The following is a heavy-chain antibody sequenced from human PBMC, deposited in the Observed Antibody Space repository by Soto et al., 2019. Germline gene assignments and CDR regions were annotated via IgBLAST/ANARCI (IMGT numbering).Heavy chain of an antibody. CDR2: IYYSGST. V-gene: IGHV4-31*03. J-gene: IGHJ4*02. CDR1: GGSISSGGYY. Sequence: QVQLQESGPGLVKPSQTLSLTCTVSGGSISSGGYYWSWIRQHPGKGLEWIGYIYYSGSTYYSPSLKSRVTMSVDPSKTHFSLKLSSVTAADPAVYYCGRGSGFFDYWGQGTLVTVSS. CDR3: GRGSGFFDY. D-gene: IGHD3-10*01.